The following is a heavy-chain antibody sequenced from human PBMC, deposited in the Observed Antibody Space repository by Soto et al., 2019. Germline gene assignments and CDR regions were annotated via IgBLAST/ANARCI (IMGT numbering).Heavy chain of an antibody. CDR1: GYTFTSYY. CDR2: INPSGGST. J-gene: IGHJ6*02. CDR3: AREYTAMVGDYYYYGMDV. D-gene: IGHD5-18*01. V-gene: IGHV1-46*01. Sequence: ASVKVSCKAFGYTFTSYYMHWVRQAPGQGLEWMGIINPSGGSTSYAQKFQGRVTMTRDTSTSTVYMELSSLRSEDTAVYYCAREYTAMVGDYYYYGMDVWGQGTTVTVSS.